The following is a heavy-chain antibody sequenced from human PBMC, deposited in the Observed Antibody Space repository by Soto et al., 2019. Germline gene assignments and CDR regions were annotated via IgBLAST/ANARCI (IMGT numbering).Heavy chain of an antibody. Sequence: ASVKVSCKASGFSFSDYFMHWVRQAPGQGLEWMGIINPSGDSRNYAQKFQGRVTITRDTSTSTVYMDLSSLRYEDTAVNYCASDYSQNYGSPAASPWSHPRGQRTPVTVAS. V-gene: IGHV1-46*01. D-gene: IGHD2-15*01. J-gene: IGHJ5*02. CDR2: INPSGDSR. CDR1: GFSFSDYF. CDR3: ASDYSQNYGSPAASPWSHP.